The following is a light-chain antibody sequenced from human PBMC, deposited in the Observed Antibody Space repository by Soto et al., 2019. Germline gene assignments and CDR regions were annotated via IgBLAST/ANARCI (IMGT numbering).Light chain of an antibody. CDR2: GNS. CDR1: SSNIGAGYD. Sequence: QSVLTQPPSVSGAPGQRVTISCTGSSSNIGAGYDVHWYQQLPGTAPKLLIYGNSNRPSGVPDRFSGSKSGTSASLANTGLQAEDEADYYCQSYDGSLSGYVFGTGTKVTVL. J-gene: IGLJ1*01. CDR3: QSYDGSLSGYV. V-gene: IGLV1-40*01.